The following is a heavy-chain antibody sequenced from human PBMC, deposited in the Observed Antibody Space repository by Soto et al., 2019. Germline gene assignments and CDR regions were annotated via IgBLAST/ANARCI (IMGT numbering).Heavy chain of an antibody. CDR1: GFTFSSYA. CDR2: ISGSGDST. J-gene: IGHJ4*02. D-gene: IGHD6-13*01. CDR3: ARRGPGTYFDY. V-gene: IGHV3-23*01. Sequence: GGSLRLSCAASGFTFSSYAMNWIRQAPGKGLEWVSVISGSGDSTYYADSVKGRFTISRDNSKNTLYLQMNSLRTEDTAVYYCARRGPGTYFDYWGQGTLVTVSS.